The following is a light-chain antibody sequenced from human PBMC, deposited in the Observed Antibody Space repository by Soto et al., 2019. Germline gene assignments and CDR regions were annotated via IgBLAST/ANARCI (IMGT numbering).Light chain of an antibody. Sequence: QSALTQPASVSGSPGQSITISCTGTSSDVGGYNYVSWYQQHPRKAPKLMIYDVSNRPSGVSNRFSGSNSGNTASLTSSGLQAEDEADYFCSSYTSSSRVFGGGTKLTVL. CDR3: SSYTSSSRV. CDR2: DVS. CDR1: SSDVGGYNY. J-gene: IGLJ2*01. V-gene: IGLV2-14*01.